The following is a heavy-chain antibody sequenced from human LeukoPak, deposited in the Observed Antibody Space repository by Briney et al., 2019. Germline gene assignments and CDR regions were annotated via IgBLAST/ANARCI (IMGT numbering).Heavy chain of an antibody. J-gene: IGHJ4*02. CDR3: ARWEWELLPFDF. V-gene: IGHV5-51*01. CDR1: GYTFTNYW. CDR2: IYPDDSDT. D-gene: IGHD1-26*01. Sequence: GESLKISCKGSGYTFTNYWIGWVRQVPGKGLEWMGIIYPDDSDTRYRPSFQGQVTISADKSISTAYLQWSSLKASDTAMYYCARWEWELLPFDFWGQGTLVTVSS.